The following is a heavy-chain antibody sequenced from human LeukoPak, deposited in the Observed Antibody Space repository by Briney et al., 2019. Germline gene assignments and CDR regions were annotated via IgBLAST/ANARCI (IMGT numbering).Heavy chain of an antibody. CDR3: ARLRDYYIDV. Sequence: GESLKISCQGSAYSFTSYWIGWVRQMPGKGLEWMGIIYPGDSDTRYRPSFQGQVTISADKSISTAYLQWSSLKASDTAIYYCARLRDYYIDVWGKGTTVTVSS. J-gene: IGHJ6*03. V-gene: IGHV5-51*01. CDR2: IYPGDSDT. CDR1: AYSFTSYW.